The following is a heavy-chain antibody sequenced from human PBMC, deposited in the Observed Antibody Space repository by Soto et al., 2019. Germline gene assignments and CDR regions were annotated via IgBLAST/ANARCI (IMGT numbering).Heavy chain of an antibody. V-gene: IGHV1-3*01. J-gene: IGHJ3*02. Sequence: QVQLVQSGAEVKKPGASVKVSCKASGYTFTSYAMHWVRQAPRQRLEWMGWINAGNGNTKYSQKFQGRVTITRDTSASTAYMELSSLRSEDTAVYYCARESEYCSGGSCYSGRAFDIWGQGTMVTVSS. CDR3: ARESEYCSGGSCYSGRAFDI. CDR1: GYTFTSYA. CDR2: INAGNGNT. D-gene: IGHD2-15*01.